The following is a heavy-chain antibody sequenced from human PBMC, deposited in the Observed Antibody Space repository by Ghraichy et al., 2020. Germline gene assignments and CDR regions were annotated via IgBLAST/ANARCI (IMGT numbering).Heavy chain of an antibody. CDR3: ARGSRDGYYYDY. J-gene: IGHJ4*02. Sequence: ASVKVSCKASGNTFTGYYMHWVRQAPGQGLEWMGWINPNSGGTHYVEKFQGRVTMTRDTSVNTAYMELGRLRSDDTAVYYCARGSRDGYYYDYWGQGTLVTVSS. CDR1: GNTFTGYY. V-gene: IGHV1-2*02. D-gene: IGHD5-24*01. CDR2: INPNSGGT.